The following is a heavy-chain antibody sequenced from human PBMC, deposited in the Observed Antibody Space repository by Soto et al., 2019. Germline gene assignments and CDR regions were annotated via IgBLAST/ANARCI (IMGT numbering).Heavy chain of an antibody. D-gene: IGHD6-19*01. J-gene: IGHJ4*02. CDR2: IYHSGYT. CDR3: ARVAGAKFDF. V-gene: IGHV4-4*07. CDR1: GGSINTYY. Sequence: SETLSLTCTVSGGSINTYYWSWIRQPAGKGLEWIGRIYHSGYTNPNSSLKSRLTMSVDTSKNQFFLRLSSVTAADTAVYYCARVAGAKFDFWGQGILVTVSS.